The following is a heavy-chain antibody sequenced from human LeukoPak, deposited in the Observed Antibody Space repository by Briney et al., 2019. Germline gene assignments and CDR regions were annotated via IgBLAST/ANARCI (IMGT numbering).Heavy chain of an antibody. V-gene: IGHV3-30*04. CDR2: ISYDGSNK. Sequence: GGSLRLSCAASGFTLSSYAMHWVRQAPGKGLEWVAVISYDGSNKYYADCVKGRFTISRDNSKNTLYLQMNSLRAEDTAVYYCARAITAMRYYYYYMDVWGKGTTVTVSS. J-gene: IGHJ6*03. D-gene: IGHD5-18*01. CDR1: GFTLSSYA. CDR3: ARAITAMRYYYYYMDV.